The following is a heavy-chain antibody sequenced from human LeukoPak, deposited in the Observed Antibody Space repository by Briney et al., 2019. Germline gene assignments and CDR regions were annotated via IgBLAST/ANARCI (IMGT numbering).Heavy chain of an antibody. Sequence: GGSLRLSCAASGFTFSSYSMNWVRQAPGKGLEWVSSISSSSSYIYYADSVKGRFTISRDNSKNTLYLQMNSLRAEDTAVYYCVRDDDRPDNGLDYWGQGTLVTVSS. CDR1: GFTFSSYS. J-gene: IGHJ4*02. CDR2: ISSSSSYI. CDR3: VRDDDRPDNGLDY. V-gene: IGHV3-21*01. D-gene: IGHD3-22*01.